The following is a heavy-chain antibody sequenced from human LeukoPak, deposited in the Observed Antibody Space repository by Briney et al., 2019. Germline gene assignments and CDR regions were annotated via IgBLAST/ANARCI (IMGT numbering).Heavy chain of an antibody. CDR2: ISSSGSTI. CDR3: ARDGYSSSWYGHYYYYYMDV. J-gene: IGHJ6*03. D-gene: IGHD6-13*01. Sequence: GGSLRLSCAASGFTFSSYEMNWVRQAPGKGLEWVSYISSSGSTIYYADSVKGRFTISRDNAKNSLYLQMNSLRAEDTAVYYCARDGYSSSWYGHYYYYYMDVWGKGTTVTVSS. V-gene: IGHV3-48*03. CDR1: GFTFSSYE.